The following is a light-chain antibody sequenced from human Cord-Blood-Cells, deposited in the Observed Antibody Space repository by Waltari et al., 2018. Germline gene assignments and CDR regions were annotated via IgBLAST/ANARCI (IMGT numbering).Light chain of an antibody. CDR3: QQYYSTPPT. Sequence: DIVMTQSPDSLAVSLGERATINCKSSQSVLYSSNNKNYLAWYQQKPGQPPKLLIYWASTRESGVPDRVSGSGSGTDFTLTISSLQAEDVAVYYCQQYYSTPPTFGGGTK. V-gene: IGKV4-1*01. J-gene: IGKJ4*01. CDR2: WAS. CDR1: QSVLYSSNNKNY.